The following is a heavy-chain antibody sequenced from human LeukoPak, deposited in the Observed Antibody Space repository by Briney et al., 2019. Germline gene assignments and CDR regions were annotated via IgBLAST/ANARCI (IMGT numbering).Heavy chain of an antibody. Sequence: GGSPRLSCAASGFTFTNYNFYWVRQAPGRGLEWVSSISSTSSYIYYADSMKGRFTISRDNAKNSLYLQMNSLRAEDTAVYYCARALWSGPVYYGMDVWGQGTTVTVSS. CDR3: ARALWSGPVYYGMDV. J-gene: IGHJ6*02. V-gene: IGHV3-21*06. D-gene: IGHD3-10*01. CDR2: ISSTSSYI. CDR1: GFTFTNYN.